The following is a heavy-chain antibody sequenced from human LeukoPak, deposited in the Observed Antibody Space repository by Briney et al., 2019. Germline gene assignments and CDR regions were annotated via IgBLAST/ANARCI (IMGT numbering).Heavy chain of an antibody. CDR2: ISGSGGST. J-gene: IGHJ4*02. Sequence: GGSLRLSCAASGFTFSSYAMSWVRQAPGKGLEWVSAISGSGGSTYYADSVKGRFTTSRDNSKNTLYLQMNSLRAEDTAVYYCAKVGSAAITYFDYWGQGTLVTVSS. CDR1: GFTFSSYA. D-gene: IGHD2-2*01. V-gene: IGHV3-23*01. CDR3: AKVGSAAITYFDY.